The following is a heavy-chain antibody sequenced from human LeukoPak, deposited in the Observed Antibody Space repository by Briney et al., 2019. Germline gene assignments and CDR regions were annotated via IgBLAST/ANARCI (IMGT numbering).Heavy chain of an antibody. J-gene: IGHJ4*02. CDR2: ISGGGGDT. D-gene: IGHD1-26*01. V-gene: IGHV3-23*01. CDR1: VLTLCDYT. CDR3: AKDRKWETLRNLFQLPYYFDF. Sequence: GGCLSLSRVGSVLTLCDYTMSWLRQAPGKGLEWVSSISGGGGDTYYAEAVKGRFTISRDNSKRTVFLQVKSLRAEDTAVYYCAKDRKWETLRNLFQLPYYFDFWGQGSLVTVSS.